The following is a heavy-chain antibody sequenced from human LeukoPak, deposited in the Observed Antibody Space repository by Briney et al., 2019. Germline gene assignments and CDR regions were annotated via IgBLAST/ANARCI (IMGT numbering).Heavy chain of an antibody. CDR2: INHSGST. CDR3: ARGGPSRVFVVVPAAIRGLGWFDP. D-gene: IGHD2-2*02. Sequence: SETLSLTCAVYGGSFSGYYWSWIRQPPGKGLEWIGEINHSGSTNYSPSLTTRVTISVNTSQNQFSLKLSSVTAADTAVYCCARGGPSRVFVVVPAAIRGLGWFDPWGQGTLVTASS. CDR1: GGSFSGYY. J-gene: IGHJ5*02. V-gene: IGHV4-34*01.